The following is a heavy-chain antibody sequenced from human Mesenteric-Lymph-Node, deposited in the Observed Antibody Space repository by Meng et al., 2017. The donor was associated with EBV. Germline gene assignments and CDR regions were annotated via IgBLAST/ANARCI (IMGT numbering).Heavy chain of an antibody. CDR2: VYHSGST. V-gene: IGHV4-4*02. CDR1: GASISGPNW. D-gene: IGHD3-22*01. J-gene: IGHJ4*02. Sequence: GQRQGAGPGLVKPSGPLSLTWAVSGASISGPNWWSWVRQPPGKGLEWIGEVYHSGSTNYNPSLKSRVSMSVDTSKNHFSLKLTSVTAADTAMYYCAEVLNGYYYFDYWGQGTLVTVSS. CDR3: AEVLNGYYYFDY.